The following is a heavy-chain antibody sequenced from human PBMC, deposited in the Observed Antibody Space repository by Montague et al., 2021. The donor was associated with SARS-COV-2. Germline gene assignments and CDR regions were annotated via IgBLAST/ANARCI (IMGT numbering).Heavy chain of an antibody. D-gene: IGHD3-3*01. CDR2: IYYSGST. V-gene: IGHV4-34*01. CDR1: GGSFSGYY. J-gene: IGHJ3*02. Sequence: SETLSLTCAVYGGSFSGYYWSWIRQPPGKGLEWIGSIYYSGSTYYTPSLKSRVTISVDTSKNQFSLRLSSVTAADTAVYYCARHSGRDTIFGVVIIFDAFDIWGQGTMVTVSS. CDR3: ARHSGRDTIFGVVIIFDAFDI.